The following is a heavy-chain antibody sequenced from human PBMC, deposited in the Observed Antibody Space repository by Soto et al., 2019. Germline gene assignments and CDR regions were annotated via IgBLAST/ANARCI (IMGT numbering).Heavy chain of an antibody. Sequence: GGSLRLSCAASGFTVSSNYMSWVRQAPGKGLEWVSVIYSGGSTYYADSVKGRFTISRHNSKNTLYLQMNSLRAEDTAVYYCARDQAQRISPSGYYYYMDVWGKGTTVTVSS. D-gene: IGHD2-15*01. CDR2: IYSGGST. V-gene: IGHV3-53*04. CDR3: ARDQAQRISPSGYYYYMDV. CDR1: GFTVSSNY. J-gene: IGHJ6*03.